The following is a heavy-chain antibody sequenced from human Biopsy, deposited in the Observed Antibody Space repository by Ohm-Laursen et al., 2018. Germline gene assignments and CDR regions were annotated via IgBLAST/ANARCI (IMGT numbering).Heavy chain of an antibody. J-gene: IGHJ6*02. V-gene: IGHV4-59*01. CDR2: IYYSGST. D-gene: IGHD6-19*01. CDR1: RGSISGSY. CDR3: TRDSGQWRVEDFYYYGMDV. Sequence: GTLSLTCSFSRGSISGSYWTWIRQPPGKGLEWIGGIYYSGSTNYNPSLKSRVTISVDTPKNQFSMKLSSVTAADTAVYYCTRDSGQWRVEDFYYYGMDVWGQGTTVTVSS.